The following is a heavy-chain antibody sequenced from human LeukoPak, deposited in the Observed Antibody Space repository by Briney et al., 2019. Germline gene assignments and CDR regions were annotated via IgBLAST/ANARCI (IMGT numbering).Heavy chain of an antibody. CDR2: ISKNGRNT. J-gene: IGHJ1*01. CDR1: GFTLSSYS. CDR3: ARVDSGSACAS. V-gene: IGHV3-64*01. Sequence: GGSLRLSCAASGFTLSSYSMHWVRQAPGKGLEFVSAISKNGRNTYYGNSMRGRFTISRDISKNTLYLQMGSLRPEDMAVYYCARVDSGSACASWGQGTLATVSS. D-gene: IGHD6-19*01.